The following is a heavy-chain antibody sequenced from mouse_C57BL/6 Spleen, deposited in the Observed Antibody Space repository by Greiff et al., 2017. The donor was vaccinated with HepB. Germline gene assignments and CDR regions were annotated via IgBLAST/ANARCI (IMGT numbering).Heavy chain of an antibody. CDR3: ARWGGGLDY. CDR1: GYTFTSYW. D-gene: IGHD1-1*02. J-gene: IGHJ2*01. CDR2: IHPNSGSN. V-gene: IGHV1-64*01. Sequence: QVQLQQPGAELVKPGASVKLSCKASGYTFTSYWMHWVKQRPGQGLEWIGMIHPNSGSNNYNEKFKSKATLTVDKSSSTAYMQLSSLTSEDSAVYYGARWGGGLDYWGQGTTLTVSS.